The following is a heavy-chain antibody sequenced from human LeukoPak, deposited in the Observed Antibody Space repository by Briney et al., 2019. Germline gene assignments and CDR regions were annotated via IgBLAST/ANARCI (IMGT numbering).Heavy chain of an antibody. J-gene: IGHJ4*02. V-gene: IGHV3-48*03. CDR1: GFTFSSYE. CDR3: AREGSSGWSIDY. D-gene: IGHD6-19*01. CDR2: ISSSGSTI. Sequence: GGSLRLSCAASGFTFSSYEMNWVRRAPGKGLEWVSYISSSGSTIYYADSVKGRFTISRDNAKNSLYLQMNSLRAEDTAVYYCAREGSSGWSIDYWGQGTLVTVSS.